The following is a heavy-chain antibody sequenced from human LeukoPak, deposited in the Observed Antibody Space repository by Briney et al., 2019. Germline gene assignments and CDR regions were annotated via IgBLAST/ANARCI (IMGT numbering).Heavy chain of an antibody. CDR3: ARDQGEGITMISPLYDY. CDR1: GFTFDDYG. V-gene: IGHV3-20*04. J-gene: IGHJ4*02. D-gene: IGHD3-22*01. Sequence: PGGSLRLSCAASGFTFDDYGMSWVRQAPGKGLEWVSGINWNGGSTGYADSVKGRFTISRDNAKNSLYLQMNSLRAEDTALYYCARDQGEGITMISPLYDYWGQGTLVTVSS. CDR2: INWNGGST.